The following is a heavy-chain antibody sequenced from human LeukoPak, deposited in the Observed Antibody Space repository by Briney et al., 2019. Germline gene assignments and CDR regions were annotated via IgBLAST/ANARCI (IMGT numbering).Heavy chain of an antibody. CDR3: ASGGLAYCGGDCYSSEPYFDY. Sequence: ASVKVSCKASGYTFTSYYMHWVRQAPGQGLEWMGIINPSGGSTSYAQKFQGRVTMTRDTSTSTVYMELSSLRSEDTAVYYCASGGLAYCGGDCYSSEPYFDYWGQGILVTVSS. J-gene: IGHJ4*02. V-gene: IGHV1-46*01. CDR2: INPSGGST. CDR1: GYTFTSYY. D-gene: IGHD2-21*02.